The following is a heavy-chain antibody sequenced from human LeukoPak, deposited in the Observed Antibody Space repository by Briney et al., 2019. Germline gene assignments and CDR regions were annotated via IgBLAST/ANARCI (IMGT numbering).Heavy chain of an antibody. V-gene: IGHV3-7*01. J-gene: IGHJ4*02. CDR1: GFTFSSYW. CDR2: IKQDGSDK. D-gene: IGHD5-24*01. CDR3: AKDLEMATLGGVYFDY. Sequence: GGSLRLSCAASGFTFSSYWMSWVRQAPGKGLEWVANIKQDGSDKYYADSVKGRFTISRDNSKNTLYLQMNSLRAEDTAVYYCAKDLEMATLGGVYFDYWGQGTLVTVSS.